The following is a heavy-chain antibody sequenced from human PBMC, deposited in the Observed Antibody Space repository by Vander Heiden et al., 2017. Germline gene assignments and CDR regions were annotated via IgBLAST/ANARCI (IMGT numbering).Heavy chain of an antibody. CDR3: ARASDYGDPTFVGYYGMDV. D-gene: IGHD4-17*01. CDR2: ISSSSSYI. Sequence: EVQLVESGGGLVKPGGSLRLSCAPSGFTFSSYSMNWVRQAPGKGLEWVSSISSSSSYIYYADSVKGRFTISRDNAKNSLYLQMNSLRAEDTAVYYCARASDYGDPTFVGYYGMDVWGQGTTVTVSS. CDR1: GFTFSSYS. J-gene: IGHJ6*02. V-gene: IGHV3-21*01.